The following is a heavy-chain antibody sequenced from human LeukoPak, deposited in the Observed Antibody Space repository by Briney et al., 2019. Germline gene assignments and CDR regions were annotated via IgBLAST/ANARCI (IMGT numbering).Heavy chain of an antibody. V-gene: IGHV3-30-3*01. CDR2: ISYDGSNK. J-gene: IGHJ4*02. CDR3: ARDGEWELLAYYFDY. D-gene: IGHD1-26*01. CDR1: GFTFSSYA. Sequence: PGGSLRLSCAASGFTFSSYAMSWVRQAPGKGLEWVAVISYDGSNKYYADSVKGRFTISRDNSKNTLYLQMDSLRAEDTAVYYCARDGEWELLAYYFDYWGQGTLVTVSS.